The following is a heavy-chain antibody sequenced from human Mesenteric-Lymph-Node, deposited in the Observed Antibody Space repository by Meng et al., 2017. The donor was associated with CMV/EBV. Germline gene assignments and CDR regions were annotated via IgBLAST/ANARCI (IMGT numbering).Heavy chain of an antibody. D-gene: IGHD2-2*01. J-gene: IGHJ4*02. CDR3: ARHHCGSTSCYYFDY. CDR2: IYYDGST. Sequence: SGGSISSYYWSWIRQPPGKGLEWVGYIYYDGSTNYNPSLKSRVTISVDTSRNQFSLKVSSVTAADTAVYYCARHHCGSTSCYYFDYWGQGTLVTVSS. V-gene: IGHV4-59*08. CDR1: GGSISSYY.